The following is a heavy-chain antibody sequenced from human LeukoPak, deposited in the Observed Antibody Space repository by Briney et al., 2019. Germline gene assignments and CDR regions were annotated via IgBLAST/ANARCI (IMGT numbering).Heavy chain of an antibody. V-gene: IGHV3-48*03. CDR3: TTLGYHLDS. CDR1: GFAFSAYE. CDR2: IAGSDTRI. Sequence: GGSLRLSCAASGFAFSAYEMNWVRQAPGKGLEWVSYIAGSDTRIYYADSVKGRFTISRDNTKNSLYLQMNSLRAEDSGLYYCTTLGYHLDSWGQGTLVTVSS. J-gene: IGHJ4*02. D-gene: IGHD3-22*01.